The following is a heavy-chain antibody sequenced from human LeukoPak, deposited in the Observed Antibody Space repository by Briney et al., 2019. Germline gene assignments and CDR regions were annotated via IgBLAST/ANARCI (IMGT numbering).Heavy chain of an antibody. J-gene: IGHJ4*02. CDR3: ARARYGDYRY. V-gene: IGHV4-59*01. D-gene: IGHD4-17*01. Sequence: PSETLSLTCTVSGGSISSYYWSWIRQPPGKGLEWIGYIYYSGSTNYNPSLKSRVTISVDTSKNQFSLKLSSVTAADTAVYYCARARYGDYRYWGQGTLVTVSS. CDR1: GGSISSYY. CDR2: IYYSGST.